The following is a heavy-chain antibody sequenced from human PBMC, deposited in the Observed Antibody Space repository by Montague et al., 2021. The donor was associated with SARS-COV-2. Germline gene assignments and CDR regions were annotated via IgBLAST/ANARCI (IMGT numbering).Heavy chain of an antibody. Sequence: QSGAEVKKPGESLKISCKASGYTFTGYYMHWVRQAPGQGLEWMGWINPNSGGTNYAQKFQGWVTMTRDTSISTAYMELSRLRSDDTAVYYCARLGYERICSGGSCYSTYYYGMDVWGQGTTVTVSS. J-gene: IGHJ6*02. V-gene: IGHV1-2*04. CDR2: INPNSGGT. CDR3: ARLGYERICSGGSCYSTYYYGMDV. CDR1: GYTFTGYY. D-gene: IGHD2-15*01.